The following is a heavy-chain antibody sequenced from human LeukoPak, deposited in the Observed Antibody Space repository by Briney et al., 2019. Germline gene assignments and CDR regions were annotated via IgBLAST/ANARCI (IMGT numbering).Heavy chain of an antibody. CDR1: VGTFSSYA. J-gene: IGHJ5*02. D-gene: IGHD1-26*01. V-gene: IGHV1-69*13. CDR3: ATIGIVGSTRNRLDP. CDR2: IIPIFGTA. Sequence: SVNVSCKASVGTFSSYAISGVRQAPRQGLEWIGGIIPIFGTANYAQKFQGRVTITADESTSTAYLQLSSLRSEDTAVYYCATIGIVGSTRNRLDPWPERPLVPVPS.